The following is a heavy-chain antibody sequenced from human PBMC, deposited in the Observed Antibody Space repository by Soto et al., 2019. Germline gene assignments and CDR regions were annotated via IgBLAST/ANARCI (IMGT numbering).Heavy chain of an antibody. V-gene: IGHV1-69*06. J-gene: IGHJ4*02. CDR3: AAVYYYDSSGYYYHFDY. Sequence: GASVKISCKASGGTFSSYAISWVRQAPGQGLEWMGGIIPIFGTANYAQKFQGRVTITADKSTSTAYMELSSLRSEDTAVYYCAAVYYYDSSGYYYHFDYWGQGTLVTVSS. CDR1: GGTFSSYA. D-gene: IGHD3-22*01. CDR2: IIPIFGTA.